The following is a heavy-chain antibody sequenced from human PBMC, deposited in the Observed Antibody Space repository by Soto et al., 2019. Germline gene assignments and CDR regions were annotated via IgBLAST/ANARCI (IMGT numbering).Heavy chain of an antibody. D-gene: IGHD4-17*01. V-gene: IGHV3-30-3*01. CDR1: GFRFSSYA. CDR2: ISYAGHTK. CDR3: VIELIPDDDGDFANDD. Sequence: QVQLVESGGGVVQPGKSLTLSCAASGFRFSSYAMHWVRQAPGKGLEWVAAISYAGHTKHYADSLKGRFTISRDDSRNTLVLQMSSLIPEDTAIYYCVIELIPDDDGDFANDDCGQGTLVTVSS. J-gene: IGHJ4*02.